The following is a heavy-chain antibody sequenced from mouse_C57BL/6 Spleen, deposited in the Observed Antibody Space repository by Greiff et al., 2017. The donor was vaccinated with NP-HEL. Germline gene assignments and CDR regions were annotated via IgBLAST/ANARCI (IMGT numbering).Heavy chain of an antibody. J-gene: IGHJ2*01. D-gene: IGHD1-1*01. CDR3: ARGYYGSSY. CDR1: GYSITSGYY. Sequence: EVQRVESGPGLVKPSQSLSLTCSVTGYSITSGYYWNWIRQFPGNKLEWMGYISYDGSNNYNPSLKNRISITRDTSKNQFFLKLNSVTTEDTATYYCARGYYGSSYWGQGTTLTVSS. V-gene: IGHV3-6*01. CDR2: ISYDGSN.